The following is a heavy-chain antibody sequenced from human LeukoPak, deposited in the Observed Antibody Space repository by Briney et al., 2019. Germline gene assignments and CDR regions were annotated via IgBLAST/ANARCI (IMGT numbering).Heavy chain of an antibody. D-gene: IGHD2-15*01. CDR3: AREGEYYCSGGSCYDY. J-gene: IGHJ4*02. CDR2: IKQDGSEK. V-gene: IGHV3-7*01. Sequence: PGGSLRLSCAASGFTFSSYWMSWVRQAPGKGLEWVANIKQDGSEKYYVDSVKGRFTISRDNAKNSLYLQMNSLRAEDTAVYYCAREGEYYCSGGSCYDYWGQGTLVTVSS. CDR1: GFTFSSYW.